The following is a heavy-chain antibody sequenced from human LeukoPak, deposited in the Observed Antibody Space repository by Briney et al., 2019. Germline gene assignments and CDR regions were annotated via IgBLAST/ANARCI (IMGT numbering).Heavy chain of an antibody. Sequence: PSETLSLTCSVSGGSISSSSSYWGWIRQPPGKGLEWIGSIYYSGSTYYNPSLKSRLTISVDTSKNQFSLKLSSVTAADTAVYYCARQTGASQIVGATTHFDPWGQGTLVTVSS. CDR2: IYYSGST. J-gene: IGHJ5*02. V-gene: IGHV4-39*01. D-gene: IGHD1-26*01. CDR1: GGSISSSSSY. CDR3: ARQTGASQIVGATTHFDP.